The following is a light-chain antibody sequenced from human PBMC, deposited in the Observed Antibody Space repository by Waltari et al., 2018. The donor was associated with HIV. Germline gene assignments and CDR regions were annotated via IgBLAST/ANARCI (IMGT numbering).Light chain of an antibody. Sequence: EIVLTQSPATLSVSPGERATLSCRASRSVGTFLAWYQQKLGQAPRLLIFAASSRATGIPDRFSGSGSGTDFTLSISRLESEDFAVYYCQQYGSLPYTFGQGTKLEIK. CDR1: RSVGTF. J-gene: IGKJ2*01. CDR3: QQYGSLPYT. V-gene: IGKV3-20*01. CDR2: AAS.